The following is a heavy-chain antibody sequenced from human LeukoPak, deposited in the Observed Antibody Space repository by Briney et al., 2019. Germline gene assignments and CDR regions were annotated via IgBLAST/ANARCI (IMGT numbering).Heavy chain of an antibody. V-gene: IGHV3-74*01. D-gene: IGHD3-10*01. CDR2: INTDGSSA. J-gene: IGHJ4*02. CDR3: TSGRAKIYGYFDY. CDR1: GFTFSNDW. Sequence: PGGSLRLSCAASGFTFSNDWMHWVRQAPGQGLVWVSRINTDGSSANYADSVKGRFTISRDNAKNTLYLQMNSLRAEDTAVYYCTSGRAKIYGYFDYWGQGSLVTVSS.